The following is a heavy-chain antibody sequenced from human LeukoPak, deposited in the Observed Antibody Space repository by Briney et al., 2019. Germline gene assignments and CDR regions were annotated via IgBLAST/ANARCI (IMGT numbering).Heavy chain of an antibody. CDR1: GFTFSGSA. CDR2: IRSKANSYAT. D-gene: IGHD3-22*01. J-gene: IGHJ4*02. CDR3: TRAATYYYGSSGSEIDY. Sequence: GGSLRLSCAASGFTFSGSAMHWVRQASGKGLEWVGRIRSKANSYATAYAASVKGRFTISRDDSMNTAYLQMNSLKTEDTAVYYCTRAATYYYGSSGSEIDYWGQGTLVTVSS. V-gene: IGHV3-73*01.